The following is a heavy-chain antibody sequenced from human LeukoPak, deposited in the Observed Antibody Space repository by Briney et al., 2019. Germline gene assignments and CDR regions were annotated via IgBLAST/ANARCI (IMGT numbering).Heavy chain of an antibody. V-gene: IGHV3-11*04. Sequence: GGSLRLSCAASGFTFSDYYMSWIRQAPGKGLEWVSYISSSGNTIYYADSVKGRFTISRDNAKNSLYLQMNSLRDEDTAVYYCARDNIAARPFDYWGQGTLVTVSS. CDR3: ARDNIAARPFDY. J-gene: IGHJ4*02. D-gene: IGHD6-6*01. CDR1: GFTFSDYY. CDR2: ISSSGNTI.